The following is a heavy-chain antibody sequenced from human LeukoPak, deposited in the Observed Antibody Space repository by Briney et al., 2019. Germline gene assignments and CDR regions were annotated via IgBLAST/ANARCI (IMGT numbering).Heavy chain of an antibody. J-gene: IGHJ4*02. D-gene: IGHD6-19*01. CDR3: ARLPYSSGWYVY. V-gene: IGHV4-59*01. Sequence: PSETLSLTCTVSGGSISSYYWSWIRQPPGKGLGWIGYIYYSGSTNYNPSLESRVTISVDTSKNQFSLKLSSATAADTAMYYCARLPYSSGWYVYWGQGTLVTVSS. CDR1: GGSISSYY. CDR2: IYYSGST.